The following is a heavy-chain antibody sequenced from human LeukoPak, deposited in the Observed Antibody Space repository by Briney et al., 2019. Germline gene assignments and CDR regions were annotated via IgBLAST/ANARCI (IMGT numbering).Heavy chain of an antibody. J-gene: IGHJ4*02. CDR1: GYRFTSYW. CDR3: ARHAASLDY. CDR2: IYPHDSDT. V-gene: IGHV5-51*01. Sequence: GESLKISCQGSGYRFTSYWIGWVRQVHGKGLEWMGIIYPHDSDTRYDPSFQGQVAFSADKSISAAYLQWNSLEASDTAIYYCARHAASLDYWGQGTPVTVSS. D-gene: IGHD6-25*01.